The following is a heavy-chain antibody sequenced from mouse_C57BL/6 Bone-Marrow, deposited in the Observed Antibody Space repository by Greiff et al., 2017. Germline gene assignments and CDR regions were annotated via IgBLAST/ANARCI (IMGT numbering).Heavy chain of an antibody. D-gene: IGHD2-5*01. CDR3: SEDSAVYYGALYYSNYAFDY. CDR1: YSFFRRVH. Sequence: QVQLQQSGPELARPWASVKISCQAFYSFFRRVHFAIRDTNYWLQWVKHRPGQGLEWIGAIYPGNGDTSYIQKFKGKATLTADKSSSTAYMQLSSLTSEDSAVYYGALYYSNYAFDYWGQGTTLTVSS. V-gene: IGHV1-87*01. CDR2: GQGLEWIG. J-gene: IGHJ2*01.